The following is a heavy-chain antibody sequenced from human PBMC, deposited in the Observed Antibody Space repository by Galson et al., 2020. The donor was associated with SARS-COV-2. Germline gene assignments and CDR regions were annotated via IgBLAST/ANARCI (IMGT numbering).Heavy chain of an antibody. J-gene: IGHJ5*02. V-gene: IGHV4-34*01. CDR3: ARGRYSSSWFGSHLRFDP. CDR1: GGSFSGYY. D-gene: IGHD6-13*01. Sequence: SQASETLSLTCAVYGGSFSGYYWSWIRQPPGKGLEWIGEINHSGSTNYNPSLKSRVTISVDTSKNQFSLKLSSVTAADTAVYYCARGRYSSSWFGSHLRFDPWGQGTLVTVSS. CDR2: INHSGST.